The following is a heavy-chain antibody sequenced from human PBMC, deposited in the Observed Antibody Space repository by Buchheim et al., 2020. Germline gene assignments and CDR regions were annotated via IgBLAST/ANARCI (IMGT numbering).Heavy chain of an antibody. V-gene: IGHV1-2*02. CDR2: INPNSGGI. J-gene: IGHJ4*02. Sequence: QVQLVQSGAEVKKPGASVKVSCKASGYTFTGYYMHWVRQAPGQGLEWMGWINPNSGGINYAQKFQGRVTMTRETSISTDHMELSRLRSDDTAVYYCASVSGYYDFWSGNNDMDYWGQGTL. CDR3: ASVSGYYDFWSGNNDMDY. D-gene: IGHD3-3*01. CDR1: GYTFTGYY.